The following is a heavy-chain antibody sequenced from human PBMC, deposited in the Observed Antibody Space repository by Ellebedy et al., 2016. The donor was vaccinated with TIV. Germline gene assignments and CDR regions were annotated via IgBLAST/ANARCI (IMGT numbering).Heavy chain of an antibody. D-gene: IGHD2-2*01. CDR3: ARDSIVVVPAASSGYYYGMDV. J-gene: IGHJ6*02. CDR1: GGTFSSYA. Sequence: SVKVSXXASGGTFSSYAISWVRQAPGQGLEWMGGIIPIFGTANYAQKFQSRVTITADESTSTAYMELSSLRSEDTAVYYCARDSIVVVPAASSGYYYGMDVWGQGTTVTVSS. V-gene: IGHV1-69*13. CDR2: IIPIFGTA.